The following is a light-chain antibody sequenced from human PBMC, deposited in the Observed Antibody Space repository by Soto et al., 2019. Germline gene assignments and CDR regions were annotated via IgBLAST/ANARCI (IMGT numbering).Light chain of an antibody. J-gene: IGKJ1*01. V-gene: IGKV1-5*03. Sequence: DIRMTQSPSTLSASIGDRVTITCRASVCVNRWLAWYQQKPGKTPKLLIYQASTLESGVQSRFSGGGSGTEFTLTISSLQPDDFATYYCQQYNANSQAFGQGTKVEIK. CDR3: QQYNANSQA. CDR1: VCVNRW. CDR2: QAS.